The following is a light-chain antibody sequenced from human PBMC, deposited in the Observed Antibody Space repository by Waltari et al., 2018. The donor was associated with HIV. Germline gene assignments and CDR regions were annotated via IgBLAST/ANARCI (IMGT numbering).Light chain of an antibody. CDR1: QSVSSSY. CDR3: QQYGNSPRT. V-gene: IGKV3-20*01. CDR2: GAS. Sequence: ELVLTQSPGTLSLSPGERATLSCRASQSVSSSYLAWYQQKPGQAPRLLISGASSRATGIPDRFSGSGSGTDFTLTISRLEPEDFAVYYCQQYGNSPRTFGQGTKLGIK. J-gene: IGKJ2*02.